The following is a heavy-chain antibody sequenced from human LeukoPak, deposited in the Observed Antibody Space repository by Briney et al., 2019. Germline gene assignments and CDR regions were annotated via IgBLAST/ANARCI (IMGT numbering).Heavy chain of an antibody. J-gene: IGHJ3*02. CDR3: AKDGYYYDSSGYYFHDAFDI. Sequence: GGSLRLSCAASGFSFRSYAMSWVRQAPGKGLEWVSAISGSGGKTFYADSVKGRFTISRDNSKNTLYLQMNSLRAEDTAVYYCAKDGYYYDSSGYYFHDAFDIWGQGTMVTVSS. V-gene: IGHV3-23*01. CDR2: ISGSGGKT. D-gene: IGHD3-22*01. CDR1: GFSFRSYA.